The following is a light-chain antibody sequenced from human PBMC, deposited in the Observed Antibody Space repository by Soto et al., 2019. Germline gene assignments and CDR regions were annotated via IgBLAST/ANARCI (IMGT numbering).Light chain of an antibody. J-gene: IGLJ2*01. CDR3: AAWDDSLNGVV. V-gene: IGLV1-44*01. CDR1: SSNVGTYT. Sequence: QSVLTQPPSASGTPGQRVTISCSGSSSNVGTYTVNWYQQLPGTAPKLLIYSNNQRPSGVPDRVSGSKSGTSASLAITGLQSEDEANYYCAAWDDSLNGVVFGGGTKLTVL. CDR2: SNN.